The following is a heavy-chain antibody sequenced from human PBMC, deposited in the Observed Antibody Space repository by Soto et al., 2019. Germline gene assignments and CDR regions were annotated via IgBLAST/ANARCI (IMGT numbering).Heavy chain of an antibody. Sequence: SLRLSCAASGFTFSSYGMHWVRQAPGKGLEWVAVISYDGSNKYYADSVKGRFTISRDNSKNTLYLQMNSLRAEDTAVYYCAKDKVTMIVVLPPSPIDYRGQGTLGTVSS. V-gene: IGHV3-30*18. CDR3: AKDKVTMIVVLPPSPIDY. CDR2: ISYDGSNK. D-gene: IGHD3-22*01. CDR1: GFTFSSYG. J-gene: IGHJ4*02.